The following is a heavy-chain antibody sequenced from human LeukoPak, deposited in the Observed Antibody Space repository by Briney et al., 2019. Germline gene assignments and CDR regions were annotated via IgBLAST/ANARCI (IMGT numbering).Heavy chain of an antibody. Sequence: GASVKVSCKASGGTFSSYAISWVRQAPGQGLEWMGGIISIFGTANYAQKFQGRVTITADESTSTAYMELSSLRSEDTAVYYCARVLYDSSGYFDYWGQGTLVTVSS. D-gene: IGHD3-22*01. J-gene: IGHJ4*02. CDR1: GGTFSSYA. CDR2: IISIFGTA. CDR3: ARVLYDSSGYFDY. V-gene: IGHV1-69*13.